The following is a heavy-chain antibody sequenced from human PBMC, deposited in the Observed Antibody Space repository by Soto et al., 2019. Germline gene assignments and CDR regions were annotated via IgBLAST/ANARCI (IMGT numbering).Heavy chain of an antibody. CDR1: GFTFSSYA. J-gene: IGHJ6*02. D-gene: IGHD3-22*01. Sequence: GGSLRLSCAASGFTFSSYAMHWVRQAPGKGLEWVAVISYDGSNKYYADSVKGRFTISRDNSKNTLYLQVNSLRAEDTAVYYCARDLIEYYYDSSPGDYYYYGMDVWGQGTTVTVSS. CDR2: ISYDGSNK. V-gene: IGHV3-30-3*01. CDR3: ARDLIEYYYDSSPGDYYYYGMDV.